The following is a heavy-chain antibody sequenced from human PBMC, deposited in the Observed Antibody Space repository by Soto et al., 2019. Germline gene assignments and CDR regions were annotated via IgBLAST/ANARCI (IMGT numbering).Heavy chain of an antibody. CDR2: ISWNSGSI. CDR1: GFTFDDYA. J-gene: IGHJ6*02. D-gene: IGHD3-10*01. CDR3: AKDRGSNYYYGMDV. V-gene: IGHV3-9*01. Sequence: PGGSLRLACAASGFTFDDYAMHWVRQAPGKGLEWVSGISWNSGSIGYADSVKGRFTISRDNAKNSLYLQMNSLRAEDTALYYCAKDRGSNYYYGMDVWGQGTTVTVSS.